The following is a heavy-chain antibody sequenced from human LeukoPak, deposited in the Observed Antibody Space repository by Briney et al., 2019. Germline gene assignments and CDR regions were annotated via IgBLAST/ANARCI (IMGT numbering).Heavy chain of an antibody. CDR2: ISGSGGST. V-gene: IGHV3-23*01. Sequence: GGSLRLSCAASGFTFSSYAMSWVRQAPGKGLGWVSAISGSGGSTYHADSVKGRFTISRDNSKNTLYLQMNSLRAEDTAVYYCAKGLRGAQQPFDIWGQGTMVTVSS. J-gene: IGHJ3*02. CDR1: GFTFSSYA. D-gene: IGHD6-13*01. CDR3: AKGLRGAQQPFDI.